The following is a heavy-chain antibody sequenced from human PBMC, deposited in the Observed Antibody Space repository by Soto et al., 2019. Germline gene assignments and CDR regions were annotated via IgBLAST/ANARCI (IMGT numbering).Heavy chain of an antibody. CDR2: IWKDGSKE. D-gene: IGHD3-22*01. Sequence: QVQVEESGGGVVQPGRSLRLSCAASGFIFSNYGMHWVRQAPGKGLEWVAVIWKDGSKEYYVDSVKGRFTISRDNLKNTVSLQMNGLRAEDTAVYYCARTSYYDKTGVFDYWGQGTLVTVSS. J-gene: IGHJ4*02. CDR3: ARTSYYDKTGVFDY. CDR1: GFIFSNYG. V-gene: IGHV3-33*01.